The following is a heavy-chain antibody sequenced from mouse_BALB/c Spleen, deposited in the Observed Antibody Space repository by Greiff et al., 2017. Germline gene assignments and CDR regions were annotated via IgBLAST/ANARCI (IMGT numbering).Heavy chain of an antibody. CDR1: GYTFTSYW. CDR3: ARGGLVPLDY. J-gene: IGHJ2*02. D-gene: IGHD1-1*02. V-gene: IGHV1S81*02. CDR2: INPSNGGT. Sequence: QVQLQQPGAELAKPGATVKLSCKASGYTFTSYWMHWVKQRPGQGLEWIGEINPSNGGTKYNEKFKSKATLTVDKSSSTAYMQLSSLTSEDSAVYYVARGGLVPLDYWGQGTSVTVSS.